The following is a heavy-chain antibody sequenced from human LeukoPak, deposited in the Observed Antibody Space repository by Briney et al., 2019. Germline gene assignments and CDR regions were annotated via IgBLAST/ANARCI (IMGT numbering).Heavy chain of an antibody. V-gene: IGHV3-23*01. CDR2: ISGSGGST. Sequence: PGGSLRLSCAVSGFTFSSYAMSWVRQAPGKGLGWVSAISGSGGSTYYADSVKGRFTISRDNSKNTLYLQMNSLRAEDTAVYYCAKPLRTTVTTALDYWGQGTLVTVSS. CDR3: AKPLRTTVTTALDY. D-gene: IGHD4-11*01. CDR1: GFTFSSYA. J-gene: IGHJ4*02.